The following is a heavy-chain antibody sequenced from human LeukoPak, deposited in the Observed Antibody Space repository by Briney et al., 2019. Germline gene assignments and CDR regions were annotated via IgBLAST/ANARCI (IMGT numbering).Heavy chain of an antibody. CDR3: AKKAQYNGNYPLDY. J-gene: IGHJ4*02. V-gene: IGHV3-23*01. CDR1: GFTFTSYS. CDR2: TSDRGDYT. D-gene: IGHD1-26*01. Sequence: GGSLRLSCAASGFTFTSYSMSWVRQARGKVLEWVSGTSDRGDYTYYADSVKGRVTISRDNSKNTLYLQMNSLRAEDTALYFCAKKAQYNGNYPLDYWGQGTLVTVSS.